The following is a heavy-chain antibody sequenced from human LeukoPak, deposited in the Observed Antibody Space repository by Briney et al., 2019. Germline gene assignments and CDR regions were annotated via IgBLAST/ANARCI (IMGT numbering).Heavy chain of an antibody. CDR2: IIPIFGTA. V-gene: IGHV1-69*05. CDR1: GGTFSSYA. Sequence: GASVKVSCKASGGTFSSYAISWVRQAPGQGLEWMGGIIPIFGTANYAQKFQGRVTITTDESTSTAYMELSSLRSEDTAVYYCARVNSIAAVGPTDSAFDIWGQGTMVTVSS. CDR3: ARVNSIAAVGPTDSAFDI. D-gene: IGHD6-13*01. J-gene: IGHJ3*02.